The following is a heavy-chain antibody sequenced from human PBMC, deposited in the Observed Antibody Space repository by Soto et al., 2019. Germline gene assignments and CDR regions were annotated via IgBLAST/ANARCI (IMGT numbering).Heavy chain of an antibody. CDR3: ANRYGSGSYSFDY. Sequence: ATLRDSGNTSVYTFTGSKKHSVLQAPGQGPEWMGWINPNSGGTNYAQKFQGRVTMTRDTSISTAYMELSRLRSDDTAVYYCANRYGSGSYSFDYWGQGTLVTVSP. V-gene: IGHV1-2*02. CDR2: INPNSGGT. J-gene: IGHJ4*02. CDR1: VYTFTGSK. D-gene: IGHD3-10*01.